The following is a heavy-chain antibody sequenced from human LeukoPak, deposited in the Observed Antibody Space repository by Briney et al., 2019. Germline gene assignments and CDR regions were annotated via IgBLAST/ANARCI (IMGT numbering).Heavy chain of an antibody. J-gene: IGHJ4*02. CDR2: IYYSGST. Sequence: PSETLSLTCTVSGGSISSGGYYWSWIRQHPGKGLEWIGYIYYSGSTYYNPSLRSRVSLSVDTSKNQFSLRLSSVTAADTAVYYCARGQSGWYRGLLDFWGQGTLVTVSS. V-gene: IGHV4-31*03. CDR3: ARGQSGWYRGLLDF. D-gene: IGHD6-19*01. CDR1: GGSISSGGYY.